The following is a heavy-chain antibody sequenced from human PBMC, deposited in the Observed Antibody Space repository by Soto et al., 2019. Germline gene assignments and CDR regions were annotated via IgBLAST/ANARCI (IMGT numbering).Heavy chain of an antibody. CDR1: GFTFSSYA. D-gene: IGHD3-22*01. V-gene: IGHV3-30-3*01. J-gene: IGHJ4*02. Sequence: QVQLVESVGGVVQPGRSLRLSCAASGFTFSSYAMHWVRQAPGKGLEWVAVISYDGSNKYYADSVKGRFTISRDNSKNTLYLQMNSLRAEDTAVYYCARDHYYDSSGYYEGYWGQGTLVTVSS. CDR3: ARDHYYDSSGYYEGY. CDR2: ISYDGSNK.